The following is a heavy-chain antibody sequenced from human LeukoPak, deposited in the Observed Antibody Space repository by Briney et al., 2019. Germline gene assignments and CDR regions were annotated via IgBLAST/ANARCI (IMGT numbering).Heavy chain of an antibody. V-gene: IGHV4-59*01. CDR1: GGSISSYY. CDR3: ARDQWELRYGMDV. D-gene: IGHD1-26*01. CDR2: IYYSGST. J-gene: IGHJ6*02. Sequence: SETLSLTCTVSGGSISSYYWSWIRQPPGKGLEWIGYIYYSGSTNYNPSLKSRATISVDTSKNQFSLKLSSVTAADTAVYYCARDQWELRYGMDVWGQGTTVTVSS.